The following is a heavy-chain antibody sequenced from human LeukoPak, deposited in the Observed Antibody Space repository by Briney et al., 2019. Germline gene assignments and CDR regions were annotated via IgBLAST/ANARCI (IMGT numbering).Heavy chain of an antibody. J-gene: IGHJ4*02. Sequence: ASVKVSCKASGYTFTNNGISWVRQAPGQGLEWMGWISAYNGNTNYAQKFQGRVSMTTDTSSRTAYMELTSLTSDDTAVYYCARVRGYSYGDFDCWGQGTLVTVSS. CDR2: ISAYNGNT. V-gene: IGHV1-18*01. D-gene: IGHD5-18*01. CDR1: GYTFTNNG. CDR3: ARVRGYSYGDFDC.